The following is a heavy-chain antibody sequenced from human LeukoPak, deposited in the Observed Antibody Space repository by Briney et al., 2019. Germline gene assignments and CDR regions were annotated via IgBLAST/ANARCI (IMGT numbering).Heavy chain of an antibody. CDR2: IYNTGTT. Sequence: SETLSLTCTVSGGSISSYYWSWIRQPPGKGLEWIGYIYNTGTTNYNPSLKSRVTISLDTSKNQFSLKLSSVTAADTAVYFCARDPGHSYGYSFDYWGQGTLVTVSS. CDR3: ARDPGHSYGYSFDY. J-gene: IGHJ4*02. V-gene: IGHV4-59*01. D-gene: IGHD5-18*01. CDR1: GGSISSYY.